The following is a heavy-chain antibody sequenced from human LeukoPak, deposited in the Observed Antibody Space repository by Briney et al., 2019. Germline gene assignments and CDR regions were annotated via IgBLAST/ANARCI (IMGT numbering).Heavy chain of an antibody. V-gene: IGHV4-39*01. D-gene: IGHD3-10*01. Sequence: PSETLSLTCTVSGGSISSSRYYWGWIRQPPGKGLEWIGTIYYSGSTYYNPSLKSRVTISVDTSKNLFSLKLSSVTAADTSVYYCASGPWGIRGVKNPPCWGQGTLVTVSS. CDR3: ASGPWGIRGVKNPPC. CDR2: IYYSGST. J-gene: IGHJ4*02. CDR1: GGSISSSRYY.